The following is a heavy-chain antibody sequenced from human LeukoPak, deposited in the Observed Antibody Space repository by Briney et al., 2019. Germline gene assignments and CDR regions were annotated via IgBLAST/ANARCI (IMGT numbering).Heavy chain of an antibody. Sequence: GGSLRLSCAASGFTFSIYAMSWVRQAPGKGLEWVSTISNNGDSTYYADSVKGRVTISRDNSKNTLYLQMNSLRAEDTAVYYCAKRGRYYNILTGHYSEAFDIWGQGTMVTVSS. CDR3: AKRGRYYNILTGHYSEAFDI. CDR2: ISNNGDST. J-gene: IGHJ3*02. D-gene: IGHD3-9*01. V-gene: IGHV3-23*01. CDR1: GFTFSIYA.